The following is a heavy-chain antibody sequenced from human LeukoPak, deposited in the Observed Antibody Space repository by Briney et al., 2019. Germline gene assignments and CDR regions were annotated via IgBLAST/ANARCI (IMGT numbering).Heavy chain of an antibody. V-gene: IGHV1-2*02. CDR1: GYTFTDYY. CDR2: INPNSGET. J-gene: IGHJ4*02. Sequence: ASVSVSCMTSGYTFTDYYIHWVRQAPGQGLEWMGWINPNSGETNSAQKFQGRVTMTGDTSISTAYMELRRVTSDDTAVYYCARDRDYSNTERGFDYWGQGTLVTVSS. D-gene: IGHD4-11*01. CDR3: ARDRDYSNTERGFDY.